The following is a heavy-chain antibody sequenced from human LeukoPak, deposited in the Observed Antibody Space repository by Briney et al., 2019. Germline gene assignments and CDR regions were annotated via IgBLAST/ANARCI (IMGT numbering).Heavy chain of an antibody. J-gene: IGHJ5*02. D-gene: IGHD2-21*02. V-gene: IGHV1-69*13. CDR3: ARNYYNPYLQSRVTISVDKSKNQFPLKLSSVTAADTAVYYCARDLRDDSSGNNWFDP. CDR2: IIPIFGTA. CDR1: GGTFSSYA. Sequence: SVKVYCKASGGTFSSYAISWVRQAPGHGLEWMGGIIPIFGTANYAPKFPGRVTSTADASPSPACRVLSSVSSEDTTVYYCARNYYNPYLQSRVTISVDKSKNQFPLKLSSVTAADTAVYYCARDLRDDSSGNNWFDPWGQGTMVTVPS.